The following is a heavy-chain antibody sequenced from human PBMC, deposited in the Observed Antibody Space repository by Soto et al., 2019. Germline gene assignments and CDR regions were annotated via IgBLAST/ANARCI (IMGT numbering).Heavy chain of an antibody. J-gene: IGHJ4*02. D-gene: IGHD6-19*01. CDR1: RYTFTGYY. CDR2: INPNGGGT. Sequence: ASVKVSCKASRYTFTGYYIHWVRQAPGQGLEWVGWINPNGGGTNYAQKFRGRVTMTRDTSISTAYMELSRLRADDTAVYYCVKAQWLLGGDYFDSWGQGTLVTVSS. CDR3: VKAQWLLGGDYFDS. V-gene: IGHV1-2*02.